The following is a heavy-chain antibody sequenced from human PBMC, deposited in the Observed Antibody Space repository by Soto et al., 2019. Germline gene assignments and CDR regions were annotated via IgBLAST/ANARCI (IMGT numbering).Heavy chain of an antibody. CDR3: ARGYYDSGSYFDY. J-gene: IGHJ4*02. Sequence: SVKVSCKASGGTFSSYTISWVRQAPGQGLEWMGRIIPILGIANYAQKFQGRVTITADKSTSTAYMELSSLRSEDTAVYYCARGYYDSGSYFDYWGQGTLVTVS. CDR1: GGTFSSYT. CDR2: IIPILGIA. D-gene: IGHD3-10*01. V-gene: IGHV1-69*02.